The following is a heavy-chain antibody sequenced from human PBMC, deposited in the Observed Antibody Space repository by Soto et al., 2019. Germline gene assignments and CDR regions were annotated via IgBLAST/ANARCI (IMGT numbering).Heavy chain of an antibody. D-gene: IGHD3-22*01. Sequence: SETLSLTYTVSGGSISSYYWSWIRQPAGKGLEWIGRIYTSGSTNYNPSLKSRVTMSVDTSKNQFSLKLSSVTAADTAVYYCARVLPYYYDSSGYYSTHWFDPWGQGTLVTVSS. CDR3: ARVLPYYYDSSGYYSTHWFDP. CDR1: GGSISSYY. CDR2: IYTSGST. V-gene: IGHV4-4*07. J-gene: IGHJ5*02.